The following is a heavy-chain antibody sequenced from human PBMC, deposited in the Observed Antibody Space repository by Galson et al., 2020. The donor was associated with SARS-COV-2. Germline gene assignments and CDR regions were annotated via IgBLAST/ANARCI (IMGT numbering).Heavy chain of an antibody. V-gene: IGHV1-3*01. D-gene: IGHD6-19*01. Sequence: DSVKVPCKASGYTFTNYAMHWVRQAPGQGLEWMGWINSGNGNTKYSQKFQGRVTITRDTSASTAYMELSSLRSEDTAVYYCARGSAVAGNDRYFQHWGQGTLVTVSS. CDR2: INSGNGNT. J-gene: IGHJ1*01. CDR3: ARGSAVAGNDRYFQH. CDR1: GYTFTNYA.